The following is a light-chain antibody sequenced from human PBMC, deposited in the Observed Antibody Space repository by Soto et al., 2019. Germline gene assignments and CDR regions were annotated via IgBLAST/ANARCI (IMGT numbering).Light chain of an antibody. CDR3: NSYTNTGTFWV. Sequence: QSVLTQPASVSGSPGQSITISCTGTRSDVGGYNHVSWYQQHSGKVPKVIIYEVSDRPSGVSDRFSGSKSGNTASLTISGLQPEDEADYYCNSYTNTGTFWVFGGGTKVTVL. CDR1: RSDVGGYNH. CDR2: EVS. J-gene: IGLJ3*02. V-gene: IGLV2-14*01.